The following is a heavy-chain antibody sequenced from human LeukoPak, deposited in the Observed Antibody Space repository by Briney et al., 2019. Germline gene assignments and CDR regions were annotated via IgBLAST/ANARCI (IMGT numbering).Heavy chain of an antibody. Sequence: PGGSLRLSCAASGFTFSSYSMNWVRQAPGKGLEWVSYISSSSSTIYYADSVKGRFTISRDNAKNSLYLQMNSLRAEDTAVYYCARADLWFGELSFDYWGQGTLVTVSS. J-gene: IGHJ4*02. D-gene: IGHD3-10*01. CDR2: ISSSSSTI. CDR3: ARADLWFGELSFDY. V-gene: IGHV3-48*04. CDR1: GFTFSSYS.